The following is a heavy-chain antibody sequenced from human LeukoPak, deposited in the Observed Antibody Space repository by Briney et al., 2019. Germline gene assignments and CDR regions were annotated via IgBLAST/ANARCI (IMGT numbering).Heavy chain of an antibody. Sequence: GALRLSCAASGFTFSSYGMHWVRQAPGKGLEWVAFIRYDGSNKYYADSVKCRFTISRDNSKNTLYLQMNSLRAGDTAVYYCAKPHFDDWGQGTLVTVSS. J-gene: IGHJ4*02. CDR1: GFTFSSYG. V-gene: IGHV3-30*02. CDR2: IRYDGSNK. CDR3: AKPHFDD.